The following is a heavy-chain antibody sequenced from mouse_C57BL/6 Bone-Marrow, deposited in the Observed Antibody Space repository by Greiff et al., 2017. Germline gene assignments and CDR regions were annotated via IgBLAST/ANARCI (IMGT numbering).Heavy chain of an antibody. CDR2: INPGSGGT. Sequence: QVQLQQSGAELVRPGTSVKVSCKASGYAFTNYLIEWVKQRPGQGLEWIGVINPGSGGTNYNEKFKGKATLTADKSSSTAYRQLSSLTSEDSAVYFCASPYYSNPYYAMDYWGQGTSVTVSS. D-gene: IGHD2-5*01. CDR1: GYAFTNYL. J-gene: IGHJ4*01. CDR3: ASPYYSNPYYAMDY. V-gene: IGHV1-54*01.